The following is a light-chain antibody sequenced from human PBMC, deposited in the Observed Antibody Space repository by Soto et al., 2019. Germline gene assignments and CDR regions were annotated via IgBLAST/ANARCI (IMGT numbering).Light chain of an antibody. V-gene: IGKV1-39*01. J-gene: IGKJ2*01. CDR1: QNIGIY. CDR2: GTS. CDR3: QQTSITPRT. Sequence: DIQVTQSPSSLSASVGDRVTITCRASQNIGIYLHWYQQKPGKAPKFLIYGTSSLQTGFPSRFSGSGSGTDFTLTLNSLQPEDFATYYCQQTSITPRTFGQGTKLEIK.